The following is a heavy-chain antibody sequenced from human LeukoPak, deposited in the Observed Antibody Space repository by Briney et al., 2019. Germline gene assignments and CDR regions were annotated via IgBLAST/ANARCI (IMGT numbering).Heavy chain of an antibody. CDR2: INPSGGSA. Sequence: ASVKVSCKASGYTFTSYYMHWVRQAPGQGLEWMGIINPSGGSASYAPKFQGRVTMTRDTPTSTVYMELSSLRSEDTAVYYRARGFWGSYRFLDYWGQGTLVTVSS. V-gene: IGHV1-46*01. CDR3: ARGFWGSYRFLDY. CDR1: GYTFTSYY. J-gene: IGHJ4*02. D-gene: IGHD3-16*02.